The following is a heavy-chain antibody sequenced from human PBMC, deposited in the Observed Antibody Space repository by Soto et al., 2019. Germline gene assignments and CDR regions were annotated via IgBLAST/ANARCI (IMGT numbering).Heavy chain of an antibody. CDR3: AREVKIPAPSTGHYYFGLDV. Sequence: QITLEESGPTLVKPTQTLTLTCTFSGFSLSASAVGVGWIRQPPGKALEWLAHIYWDDDKRYSPSLLRRLTITKDTSKNQVVLTMTNMAPVDTATYYCAREVKIPAPSTGHYYFGLDVWGQGTTVTVSS. V-gene: IGHV2-5*02. CDR2: IYWDDDK. J-gene: IGHJ6*02. CDR1: GFSLSASAVG. D-gene: IGHD2-8*02.